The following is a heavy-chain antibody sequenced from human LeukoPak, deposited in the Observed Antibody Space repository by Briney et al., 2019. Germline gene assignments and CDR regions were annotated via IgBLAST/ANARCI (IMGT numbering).Heavy chain of an antibody. Sequence: GGSLRLSCGASGFTFSSYWMHWVRQAPRKGLVWVSSMSTDGSSTTYAESVRGRFTISRDNAKNTLYLQMNSLRAEDTAVYYCARGAHVLMVYAPFDYWGQGTLVTVSS. CDR2: MSTDGSST. D-gene: IGHD2-8*01. CDR1: GFTFSSYW. CDR3: ARGAHVLMVYAPFDY. J-gene: IGHJ4*02. V-gene: IGHV3-74*03.